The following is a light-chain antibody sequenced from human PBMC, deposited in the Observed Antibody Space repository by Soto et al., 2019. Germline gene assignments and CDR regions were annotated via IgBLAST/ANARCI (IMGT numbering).Light chain of an antibody. CDR1: QSVSSSY. Sequence: EIVLTQSPGTLSLSPGERATLSCRASQSVSSSYLAWYQQKPGQAPRLLIYGASSRATGIPDRFSGSGSGTPFTLTISRLEPEDFALYYCQQYGSSSFTFGQGTKLQIK. V-gene: IGKV3-20*01. J-gene: IGKJ2*01. CDR2: GAS. CDR3: QQYGSSSFT.